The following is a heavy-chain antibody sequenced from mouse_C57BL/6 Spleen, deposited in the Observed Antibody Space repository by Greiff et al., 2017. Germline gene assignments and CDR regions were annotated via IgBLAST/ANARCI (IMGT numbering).Heavy chain of an antibody. V-gene: IGHV1-69*01. CDR1: GYTFTSYW. Sequence: QVQLQQPGAELVMPGASVKLSCKASGYTFTSYWMHWVKQRPGQGLEWIGEIDPSDSYTNYNQKFKGKSTLTVDKSSSTAYMQLSSLTSEDSAVYYCALDSSGYDYWGQGTTLTVSS. CDR2: IDPSDSYT. CDR3: ALDSSGYDY. D-gene: IGHD3-2*02. J-gene: IGHJ2*01.